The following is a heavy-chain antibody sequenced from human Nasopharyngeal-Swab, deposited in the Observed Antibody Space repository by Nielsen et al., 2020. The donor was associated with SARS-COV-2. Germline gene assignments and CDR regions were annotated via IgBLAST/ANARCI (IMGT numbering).Heavy chain of an antibody. J-gene: IGHJ4*02. CDR1: GITFSASA. CDR2: ISIGGRAT. D-gene: IGHD4-17*01. V-gene: IGHV3-48*02. CDR3: TRGRDYALDY. Sequence: GGSLRLSCAASGITFSASAMNWVRQAPGKGLQWIAHISIGGRATAYADSVKGRFTISRDDAENSLLLQMNRLRDEDTALYYCTRGRDYALDYWGQGALVAVS.